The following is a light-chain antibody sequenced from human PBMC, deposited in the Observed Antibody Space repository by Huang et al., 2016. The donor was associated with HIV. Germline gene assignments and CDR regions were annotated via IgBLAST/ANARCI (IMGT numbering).Light chain of an antibody. CDR1: QGISSY. Sequence: AIRMTQSPSSLSASTGDRVTITCRASQGISSYLAWYQQKPGKAPNLLIYAASTLQSGVPSRFSGSGSGTNFTLTINGLQSEDFATYYCQHYYSSPYTFGQGTKLEIK. CDR2: AAS. V-gene: IGKV1-8*01. J-gene: IGKJ2*01. CDR3: QHYYSSPYT.